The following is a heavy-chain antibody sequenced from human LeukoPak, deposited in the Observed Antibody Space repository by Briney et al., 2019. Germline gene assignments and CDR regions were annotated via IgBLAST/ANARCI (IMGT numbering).Heavy chain of an antibody. J-gene: IGHJ4*02. D-gene: IGHD2-15*01. CDR1: GFTVSSYY. CDR3: AREQGYCSGGSCQLVY. V-gene: IGHV3-53*01. Sequence: PGGSLRLSCAASGFTVSSYYMSWVRQAPGKGLEWVSAIYSAATTYYADSVKGRFTISRGNSKNTLYLQMSSLRAEDTAVYYCAREQGYCSGGSCQLVYWGQGTLVTVSS. CDR2: IYSAATT.